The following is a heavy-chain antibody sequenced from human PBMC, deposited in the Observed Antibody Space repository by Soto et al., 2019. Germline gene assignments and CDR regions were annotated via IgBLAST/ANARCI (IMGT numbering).Heavy chain of an antibody. D-gene: IGHD5-12*01. Sequence: QLVQSGAEVKKPGASVRVSCKTSGPTFIAYYIHWVRQAPGQGLEWMGWIDPKSGGTTYEQKFLVRVTMNRDTSINPAYMDLHRLTSDDTAVYYCARVSVDVPEWGQGTLITVSS. CDR1: GPTFIAYY. CDR2: IDPKSGGT. CDR3: ARVSVDVPE. V-gene: IGHV1-2*02. J-gene: IGHJ4*02.